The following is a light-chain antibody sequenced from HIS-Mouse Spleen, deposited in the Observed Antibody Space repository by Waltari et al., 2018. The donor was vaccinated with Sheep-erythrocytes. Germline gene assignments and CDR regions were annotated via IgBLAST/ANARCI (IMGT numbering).Light chain of an antibody. J-gene: IGKJ2*01. CDR1: QGISSA. V-gene: IGKV1-13*02. Sequence: AIQLTQSPSSLSASVGDRVTITCRASQGISSALAWYQQKPGKAPKLLIYDASSLESGVPTRVSGRGSGTDFTLTISSLHAEDFATYYCQKFNSYLYTFGQGTKLEIK. CDR2: DAS. CDR3: QKFNSYLYT.